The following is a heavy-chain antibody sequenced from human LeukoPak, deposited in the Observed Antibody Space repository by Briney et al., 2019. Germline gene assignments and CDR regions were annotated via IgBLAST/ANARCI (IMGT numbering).Heavy chain of an antibody. V-gene: IGHV1-18*01. J-gene: IGHJ6*02. Sequence: GASVKVSCKASVYTLKTYGISWVRQAPGQGLEWMGWISGYNGSTKFAQNFEGRVTMTTDTSTNTAHMELRSLKSDDTAVYYCATGSITMIRGVTYFYYGMDVWGQGTTVTVSS. CDR2: ISGYNGST. CDR1: VYTLKTYG. CDR3: ATGSITMIRGVTYFYYGMDV. D-gene: IGHD3-10*01.